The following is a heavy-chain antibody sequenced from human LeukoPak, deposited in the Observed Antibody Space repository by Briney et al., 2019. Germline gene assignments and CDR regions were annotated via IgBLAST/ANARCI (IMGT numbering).Heavy chain of an antibody. J-gene: IGHJ6*03. CDR2: IYSGGST. CDR1: GFTVSSNY. V-gene: IGHV3-53*01. Sequence: PGGSLRLSCAASGFTVSSNYMSWVRQAPGKGLEWVSVIYSGGSTYYADSVKGRFTISRDNSKNTLYLQMNSLRAEDTAVYYCARESRGYSYGYRYPFGYYYYYMDVWGKGTTVTISS. CDR3: ARESRGYSYGYRYPFGYYYYYMDV. D-gene: IGHD5-18*01.